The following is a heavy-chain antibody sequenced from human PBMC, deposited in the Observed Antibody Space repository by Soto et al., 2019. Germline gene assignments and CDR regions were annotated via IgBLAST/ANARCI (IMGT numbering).Heavy chain of an antibody. Sequence: SETLSLTCTVSGGSISSGDYYWSWIRQPPGKGLEWIGYIYYSGSTYYNPSLKSRVTISVDTSKNQFSLKLSSVTAADTAVYYCARRYYDFWSGYYRGLHMDVWGQGTTVTVSS. V-gene: IGHV4-30-4*01. CDR1: GGSISSGDYY. CDR3: ARRYYDFWSGYYRGLHMDV. J-gene: IGHJ6*02. CDR2: IYYSGST. D-gene: IGHD3-3*01.